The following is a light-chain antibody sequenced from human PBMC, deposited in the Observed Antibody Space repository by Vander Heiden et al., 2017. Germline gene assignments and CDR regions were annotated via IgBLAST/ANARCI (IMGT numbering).Light chain of an antibody. CDR3: RQCYSTPT. Sequence: DIQMTQSPSSLSASVGDRVTITCRASQSISSYLNWYQQKPGKAPKLLIYAASSWQSGVPSRFSGSGSGTDFTLTISSLQPEDFATYYCRQCYSTPTFGGGAKVEIK. V-gene: IGKV1-39*01. CDR2: AAS. CDR1: QSISSY. J-gene: IGKJ4*01.